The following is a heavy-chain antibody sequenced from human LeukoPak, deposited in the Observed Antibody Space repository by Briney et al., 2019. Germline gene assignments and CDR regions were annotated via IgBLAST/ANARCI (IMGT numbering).Heavy chain of an antibody. V-gene: IGHV4-59*12. CDR3: ARDCSSTSCYQRRDDY. D-gene: IGHD2-2*01. CDR1: GGSISSYY. CDR2: IYYSGST. Sequence: SETLSLTCTVSGGSISSYYWSWIRQPPGKGLEWIGYIYYSGSTYYNPSLKSRVTISVDTSKNQFSLKLSSVTAADTAVYYCARDCSSTSCYQRRDDYWGQGTLVTVFS. J-gene: IGHJ4*02.